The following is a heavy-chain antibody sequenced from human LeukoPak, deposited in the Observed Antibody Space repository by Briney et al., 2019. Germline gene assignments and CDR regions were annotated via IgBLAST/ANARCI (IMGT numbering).Heavy chain of an antibody. D-gene: IGHD6-13*01. CDR3: ARGSSSWLDYYIDV. CDR1: GGSISSGGYS. J-gene: IGHJ6*03. Sequence: SETLSLTCAVSGGSISSGGYSWTWIRQPPGTGLECIVHIYYSGTTYYNPSLKSRVTISLDTSKNQFSLRLTSVTAADTAAYYCARGSSSWLDYYIDVWDKGTTVTVSS. CDR2: IYYSGTT. V-gene: IGHV4-30-4*07.